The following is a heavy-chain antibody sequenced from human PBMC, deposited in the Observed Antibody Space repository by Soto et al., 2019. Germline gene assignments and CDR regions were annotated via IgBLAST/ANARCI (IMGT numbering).Heavy chain of an antibody. D-gene: IGHD1-26*01. CDR3: ASGLGGSLSATLVGATIGGMDV. V-gene: IGHV1-69*12. CDR2: IIPIFGTA. CDR1: GGTFSSYA. Sequence: QVQLVQSGAEVKKPGSSVKVSCKASGGTFSSYAISWVRQAPGQVLEWMGGIIPIFGTANYAQKFQGRVTITADESTSTAYMELSSLRSEDTAVYYCASGLGGSLSATLVGATIGGMDVWGQGTTVTVSS. J-gene: IGHJ6*02.